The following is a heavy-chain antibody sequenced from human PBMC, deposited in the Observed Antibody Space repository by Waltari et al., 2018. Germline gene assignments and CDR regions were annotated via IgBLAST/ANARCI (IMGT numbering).Heavy chain of an antibody. CDR2: ISSSGSSI. V-gene: IGHV3-48*03. Sequence: EGQLVESGGGLVQPGGSLRLSCDASGFTFSSYDMNWVRQAPGKGREWVSYISSSGSSIYYADSVKGRFTISRDNAKNSLFLQMNSLRAEDTAVYYCARPGRQQRPGYWGQGILVTVSP. CDR3: ARPGRQQRPGY. J-gene: IGHJ4*02. CDR1: GFTFSSYD. D-gene: IGHD6-25*01.